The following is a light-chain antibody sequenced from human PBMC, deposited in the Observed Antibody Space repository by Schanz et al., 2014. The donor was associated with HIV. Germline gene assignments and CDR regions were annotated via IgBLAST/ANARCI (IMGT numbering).Light chain of an antibody. CDR3: HQYGDSRGT. Sequence: ETVLTQSPGSLSLSPGERATLSCRASQSVTRNFLAWYQHKPGQAPRLLISGASSRAAGIPDRFSGSGSGTDFTLTISRLEPEDFAVYYCHQYGDSRGTFGGGTKVEIK. CDR1: QSVTRNF. J-gene: IGKJ4*01. CDR2: GAS. V-gene: IGKV3-20*01.